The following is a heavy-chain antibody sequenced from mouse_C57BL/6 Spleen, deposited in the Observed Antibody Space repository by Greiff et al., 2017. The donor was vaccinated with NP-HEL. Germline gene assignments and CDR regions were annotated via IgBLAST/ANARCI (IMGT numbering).Heavy chain of an antibody. Sequence: VQLQQSGAELARPGASVKLSCKASGYTFTSYGISWVKQRTGQGLEWIGEIYPRSGNTYYNEKFKGKATLTADKSSSTAYMELRSLTSEDSAVYFCARSDFEGYFDVWGTGTTVTVSS. V-gene: IGHV1-81*01. CDR1: GYTFTSYG. CDR3: ARSDFEGYFDV. CDR2: IYPRSGNT. J-gene: IGHJ1*03.